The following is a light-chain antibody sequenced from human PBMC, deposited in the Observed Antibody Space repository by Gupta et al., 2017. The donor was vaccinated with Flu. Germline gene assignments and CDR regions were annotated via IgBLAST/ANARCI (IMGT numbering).Light chain of an antibody. CDR1: KY. CDR3: SAYISSTSLLV. J-gene: IGLJ2*01. V-gene: IGLV2-14*03. CDR2: DNS. Sequence: KYVSCYHHHPDKAPKHIIYDNSSRPSAVSHRGSGSTSGNTASPTISDLRAEDEADYYSSAYISSTSLLVFGGGTKLTVL.